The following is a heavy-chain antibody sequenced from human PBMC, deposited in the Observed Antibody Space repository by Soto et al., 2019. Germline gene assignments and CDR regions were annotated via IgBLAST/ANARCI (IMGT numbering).Heavy chain of an antibody. CDR2: FNPTGDTA. V-gene: IGHV1-46*01. Sequence: QVQLVQSGAEVKKPGASVKASCKASGYTFTSYYIHWVRQAPGQGLEWMGIFNPTGDTASYAQKLQGRVTMTRDTSTGTAYMELGSLRSEDTAVYYCARGERIVDTGIGYYYYHAMDVWGQGTTVTVS. D-gene: IGHD5-18*01. CDR1: GYTFTSYY. J-gene: IGHJ6*02. CDR3: ARGERIVDTGIGYYYYHAMDV.